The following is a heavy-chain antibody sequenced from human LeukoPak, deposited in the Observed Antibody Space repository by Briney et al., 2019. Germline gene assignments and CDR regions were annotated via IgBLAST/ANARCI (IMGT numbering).Heavy chain of an antibody. J-gene: IGHJ4*02. CDR2: INPNSGGT. Sequence: ASVKVSCKAPGYTFTGYYMHWVRQAPGQGLEWMGRINPNSGGTNYAQKFQGRVTMTRDTSISTAYMELSRLRSDDTAVYYCARGGSSRYVEYFDYWGQGTLVTVSS. D-gene: IGHD6-13*01. CDR3: ARGGSSRYVEYFDY. CDR1: GYTFTGYY. V-gene: IGHV1-2*06.